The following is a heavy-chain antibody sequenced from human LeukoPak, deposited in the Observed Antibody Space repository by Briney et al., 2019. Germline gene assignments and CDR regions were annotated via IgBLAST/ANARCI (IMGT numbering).Heavy chain of an antibody. CDR1: GGTFNSYA. Sequence: ASVKVSCKASGGTFNSYAISWVRQAPGQGLEWMGGIIPSFGTANYAQKFQRRAMITKDESTNTAYMELSSLRSEDTAVYYCARSYPYYDILTGYSYYYYYYYMGVWGKGTTVTVSS. CDR3: ARSYPYYDILTGYSYYYYYYYMGV. D-gene: IGHD3-9*01. CDR2: IIPSFGTA. J-gene: IGHJ6*03. V-gene: IGHV1-69*05.